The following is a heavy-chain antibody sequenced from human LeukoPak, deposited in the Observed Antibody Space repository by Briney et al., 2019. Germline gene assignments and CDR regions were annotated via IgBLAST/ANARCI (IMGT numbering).Heavy chain of an antibody. CDR3: ARDGAYYDFWSGYYTGYAFDI. V-gene: IGHV3-21*01. J-gene: IGHJ3*02. D-gene: IGHD3-3*01. CDR1: GFTFSSYS. Sequence: GGSLRLSCSASGFTFSSYSMNWVRQAPGKGLEWVSSISSSSSYIYYADSVKGRFTISRDNAKNSLYLQMNSLRAEDTAVYYCARDGAYYDFWSGYYTGYAFDIWGQGTMVTVSS. CDR2: ISSSSSYI.